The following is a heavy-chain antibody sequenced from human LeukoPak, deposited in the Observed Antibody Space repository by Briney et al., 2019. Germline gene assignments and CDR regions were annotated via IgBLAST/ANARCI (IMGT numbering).Heavy chain of an antibody. D-gene: IGHD5-18*01. J-gene: IGHJ6*03. Sequence: PSETLSLTCTVSGDSITSHYWSWIRQPPGKGLEWIGYIYYSGSTNYNPSLKSRVTISIDTPKNQLSLKLSSVTAADTAVYYCARPRVGYTYGHHYYYYMDVWGKGTTVTVSS. CDR1: GDSITSHY. CDR3: ARPRVGYTYGHHYYYYMDV. CDR2: IYYSGST. V-gene: IGHV4-59*08.